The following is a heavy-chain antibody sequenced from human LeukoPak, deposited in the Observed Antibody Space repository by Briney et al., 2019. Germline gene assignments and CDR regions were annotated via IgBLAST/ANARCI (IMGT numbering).Heavy chain of an antibody. CDR2: INVKSGAT. J-gene: IGHJ6*02. V-gene: IGHV1-2*06. CDR3: ARHSYGPYYYYYGMDV. D-gene: IGHD5-18*01. CDR1: GYTFIDYY. Sequence: ASVKVSCKASGYTFIDYYFNWVRQAPGQGPEWMGRINVKSGATDYAQKFQGRVTVTRDTSISTAYMELSSLRSDDTAVYYCARHSYGPYYYYYGMDVWGQGTTVTVSS.